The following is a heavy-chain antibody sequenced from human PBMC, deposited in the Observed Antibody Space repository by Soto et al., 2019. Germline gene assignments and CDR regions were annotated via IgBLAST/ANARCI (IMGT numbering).Heavy chain of an antibody. D-gene: IGHD6-13*01. CDR2: INHSGST. V-gene: IGHV4-34*01. CDR1: GGSFSGYY. J-gene: IGHJ4*02. CDR3: ARAGIAAALGYY. Sequence: SETLSLTCAVYGGSFSGYYWSWIRQPPGKGLEWIGEINHSGSTNYNPSLKSRVTISVDTSKNQFSLKLSSVTAADTAVYYCARAGIAAALGYYWGQGTLVTVSS.